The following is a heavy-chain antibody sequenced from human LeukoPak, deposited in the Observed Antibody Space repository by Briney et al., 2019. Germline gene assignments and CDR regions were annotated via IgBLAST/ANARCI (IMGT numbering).Heavy chain of an antibody. CDR3: ARDPLGYCSSTSCYYYYGMDV. D-gene: IGHD2-2*01. J-gene: IGHJ6*02. CDR1: GFTFSGYA. CDR2: ISDSGGIT. Sequence: GGSLRLSCAASGFTFSGYAMSWVRQAPGKGLEWVSSISDSGGITFYADSVKGRFTISRDNSKNTLYLQMNSLRAEDTAVYYCARDPLGYCSSTSCYYYYGMDVWGQGTTVTVSS. V-gene: IGHV3-23*01.